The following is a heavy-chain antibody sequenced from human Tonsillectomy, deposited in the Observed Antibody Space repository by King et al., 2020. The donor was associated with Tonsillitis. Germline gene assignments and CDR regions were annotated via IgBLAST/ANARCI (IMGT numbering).Heavy chain of an antibody. CDR2: RNQNSGNT. V-gene: IGHV1-8*02. Sequence: VQLVESGAEVKKPGASVKVSCKASGYTFTSYDINWVRQATGQGLEWMGWRNQNSGNTGYAQKFQGRVTMTRNTSISTAYMELSSLRSEETAVYYCATIAFAMDSYYYYGMDVWGQGTTVTVSS. J-gene: IGHJ6*02. CDR3: ATIAFAMDSYYYYGMDV. D-gene: IGHD3-3*02. CDR1: GYTFTSYD.